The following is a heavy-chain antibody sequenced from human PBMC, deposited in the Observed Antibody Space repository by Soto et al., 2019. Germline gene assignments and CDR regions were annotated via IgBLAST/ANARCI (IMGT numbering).Heavy chain of an antibody. V-gene: IGHV1-2*02. CDR2: INPNSGGT. CDR1: GYTFTGYY. D-gene: IGHD2-2*01. J-gene: IGHJ4*02. CDR3: ARGPDIVVVPAAEVDY. Sequence: VASVKVSCKASGYTFTGYYMHWVRQAPGQGLEWMGWINPNSGGTNYAQKFQGRVTMTRDTSISTAYMELSRLRSDDTAVYYCARGPDIVVVPAAEVDYWGQGTMVTVYS.